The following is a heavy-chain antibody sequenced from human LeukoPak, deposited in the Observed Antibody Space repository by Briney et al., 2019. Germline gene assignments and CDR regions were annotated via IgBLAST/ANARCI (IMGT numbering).Heavy chain of an antibody. V-gene: IGHV4-59*01. CDR3: ARTKRGGHSDFDY. Sequence: SETLSLTCTVSGGSISSYCWSWIRQPPGKGLEWIGYIYYSGRTNYNPSLKSRVTISVDTSKNQFSLKLSSVTAADTAVYYCARTKRGGHSDFDYWGQGTLVTVSS. D-gene: IGHD2-15*01. CDR1: GGSISSYC. J-gene: IGHJ4*02. CDR2: IYYSGRT.